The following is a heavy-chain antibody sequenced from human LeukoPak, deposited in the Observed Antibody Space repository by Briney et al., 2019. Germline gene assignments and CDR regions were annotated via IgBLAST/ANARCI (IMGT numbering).Heavy chain of an antibody. CDR3: ARGDYDILTGYGNNWFDP. V-gene: IGHV1-18*04. Sequence: ASVKVSCKASGYTFTSYGISWVRQAPGQGLEWMGWISAYNGNTNYAQKLQGRVTMTTDTSTSTAYMELRSLRSDDTAVHYCARGDYDILTGYGNNWFDPWGQGTLVTVSS. D-gene: IGHD3-9*01. CDR2: ISAYNGNT. CDR1: GYTFTSYG. J-gene: IGHJ5*02.